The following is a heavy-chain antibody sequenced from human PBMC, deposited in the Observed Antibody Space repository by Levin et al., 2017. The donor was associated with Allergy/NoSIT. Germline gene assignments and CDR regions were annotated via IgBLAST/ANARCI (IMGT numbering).Heavy chain of an antibody. Sequence: KISCKASGGNFSSYAISWVRQAPGQGLEWMGGIIPIFDTANYAQKFQGRLTITADKSTSTAYMELSRLRSEDTAVYYCARVRVDDDFWSGYYPVYGMDVWGQGTTVTVSS. V-gene: IGHV1-69*06. CDR2: IIPIFDTA. D-gene: IGHD3-3*01. J-gene: IGHJ6*02. CDR1: GGNFSSYA. CDR3: ARVRVDDDFWSGYYPVYGMDV.